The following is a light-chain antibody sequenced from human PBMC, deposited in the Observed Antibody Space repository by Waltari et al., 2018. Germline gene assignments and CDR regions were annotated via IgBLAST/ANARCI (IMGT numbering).Light chain of an antibody. V-gene: IGKV3-15*01. Sequence: EIEMTQSPASLSVSPGETAILPCRASQNIGTSLSWFQLRPGRAPRHLIYGASTRATGIPARFSASGSRTEFSLTISSLQSDDFAVYYCLQYNNWPYTFGQGTRLEIK. CDR2: GAS. CDR1: QNIGTS. CDR3: LQYNNWPYT. J-gene: IGKJ2*01.